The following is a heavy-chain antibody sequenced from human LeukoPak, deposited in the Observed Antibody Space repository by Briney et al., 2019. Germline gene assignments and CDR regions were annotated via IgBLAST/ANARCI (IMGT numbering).Heavy chain of an antibody. D-gene: IGHD3-10*01. CDR3: AKDAYYGSGSSYDY. CDR2: ISGSGGST. Sequence: GGSPRLSCAASGFTFSSYAMGWVRQAPGKGLEWVSAISGSGGSTYYANSVKGRLAISRDDSKNTRFLQMNRLRAEDTAVYYCAKDAYYGSGSSYDYWGQGTQVTVSS. CDR1: GFTFSSYA. V-gene: IGHV3-23*01. J-gene: IGHJ4*02.